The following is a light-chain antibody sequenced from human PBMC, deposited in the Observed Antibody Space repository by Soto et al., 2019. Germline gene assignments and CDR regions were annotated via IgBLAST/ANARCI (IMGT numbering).Light chain of an antibody. CDR1: SSDVGKYNF. CDR3: SSYADIYTFV. CDR2: DVH. V-gene: IGLV2-11*01. J-gene: IGLJ1*01. Sequence: QSVLTQPPSVSGSPGHSVAISCTGTSSDVGKYNFVSWYQQHPGTAPKLIIYDVHRRPSGVPDRFSGSKPGNTASLTISGLQSEDEADYFCSSYADIYTFVFGSGTKVTVL.